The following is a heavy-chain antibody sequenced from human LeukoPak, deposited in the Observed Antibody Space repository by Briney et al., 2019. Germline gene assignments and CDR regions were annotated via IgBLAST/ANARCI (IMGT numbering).Heavy chain of an antibody. D-gene: IGHD2/OR15-2a*01. V-gene: IGHV3-21*01. J-gene: IGHJ6*02. CDR1: GFTFSSYS. Sequence: GGSLRLSCAASGFTFSSYSMNWVRQAPGKGLEWVSSISSSSSYIYYADSVKGRFTISRDNSKNTLYLQMNSLRAEDTAVYYCARDGEYGYYYYGMDVWGQGTTVTVSS. CDR2: ISSSSSYI. CDR3: ARDGEYGYYYYGMDV.